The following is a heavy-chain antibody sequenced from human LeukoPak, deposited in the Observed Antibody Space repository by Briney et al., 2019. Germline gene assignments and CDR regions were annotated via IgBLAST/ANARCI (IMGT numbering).Heavy chain of an antibody. D-gene: IGHD4-17*01. CDR3: ARATVTPCYFDY. V-gene: IGHV4-59*01. J-gene: IGHJ4*02. CDR2: IYYSGST. CDR1: GGSISSYY. Sequence: SETLSLTCTVSGGSISSYYWSWIRQPPGKGLEWIGYIYYSGSTNYNPSLKSRVTISVDTSKNQFSLKLSSVTAADTAVYYCARATVTPCYFDYWGQGTLVTVSS.